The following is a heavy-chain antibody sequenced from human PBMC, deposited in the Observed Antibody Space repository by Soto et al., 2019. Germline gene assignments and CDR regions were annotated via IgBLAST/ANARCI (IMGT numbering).Heavy chain of an antibody. CDR3: ARADVGTFWFDP. V-gene: IGHV3-30-3*01. J-gene: IGHJ5*02. CDR2: ISYDGSNK. D-gene: IGHD7-27*01. CDR1: GFTFSSYA. Sequence: QVQLVESGGGVVQPGRSLRLSCAASGFTFSSYAMHWVRQAPGKGLEWVAVISYDGSNKYYADSVKGRFTISRDNSKNTLYLQMNSLRAADTAVYYCARADVGTFWFDPWGQGTLVTVSS.